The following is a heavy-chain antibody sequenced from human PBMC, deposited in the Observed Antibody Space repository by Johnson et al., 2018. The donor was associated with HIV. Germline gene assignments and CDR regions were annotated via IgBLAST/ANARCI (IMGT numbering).Heavy chain of an antibody. CDR2: IWYDGSNK. J-gene: IGHJ3*02. D-gene: IGHD3-22*01. V-gene: IGHV3-33*01. Sequence: QVQLVESGGGVVQPGRSLRLSCAASGFTFSSYGMHWVRQAPGKGLEWVAVIWYDGSNKYYSDSVRGRFIISRDNSKNTVYLQMNSLRAEDTAVYYCARERDYYDSFWLDHDAFDIWGQGTMVTVSS. CDR3: ARERDYYDSFWLDHDAFDI. CDR1: GFTFSSYG.